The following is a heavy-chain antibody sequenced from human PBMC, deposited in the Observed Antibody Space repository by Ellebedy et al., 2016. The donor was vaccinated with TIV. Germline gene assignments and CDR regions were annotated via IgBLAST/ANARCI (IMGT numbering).Heavy chain of an antibody. CDR2: ISGNGRIT. D-gene: IGHD1-26*01. J-gene: IGHJ6*02. Sequence: GESLKISXAASGLTSTTNAMSWVRQAPGKGLEWVSVISGNGRITYNADSVKGRFTISTDNFKNTLYLQMNSLRAEDTALYYCAKAGVGGTKVSPYYYYAMDVWGQGTMVTVSS. CDR3: AKAGVGGTKVSPYYYYAMDV. V-gene: IGHV3-23*01. CDR1: GLTSTTNA.